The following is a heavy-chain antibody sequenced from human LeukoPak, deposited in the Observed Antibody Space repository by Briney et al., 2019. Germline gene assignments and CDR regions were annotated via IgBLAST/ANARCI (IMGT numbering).Heavy chain of an antibody. CDR3: ARDNYDI. J-gene: IGHJ4*02. Sequence: GGSLRLSCEASGFNIRNNWMSWVRLAPGKGLEYAANINQDEGQKYYVDSVKGRFTISKDTAKNSLNLQMNSLRAEDTGVYYCARDNYDIRGQGTLVTVSS. V-gene: IGHV3-7*01. D-gene: IGHD3-9*01. CDR2: INQDEGQK. CDR1: GFNIRNNW.